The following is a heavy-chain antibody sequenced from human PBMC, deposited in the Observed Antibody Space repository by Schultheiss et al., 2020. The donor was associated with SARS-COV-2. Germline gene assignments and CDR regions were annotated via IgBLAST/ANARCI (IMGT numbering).Heavy chain of an antibody. CDR3: AREASGWYWFDP. D-gene: IGHD6-19*01. V-gene: IGHV1-2*06. CDR1: GFPFTDYF. CDR2: IDPKSGGT. J-gene: IGHJ5*02. Sequence: ASVKVSCKASGFPFTDYFIHWVRQAPGQGLEWMGRIDPKSGGTDYAQRFQGRVAMTRDTYINTAYIDLSRLTSDDTAVYYCAREASGWYWFDPWGQGTLVTVAS.